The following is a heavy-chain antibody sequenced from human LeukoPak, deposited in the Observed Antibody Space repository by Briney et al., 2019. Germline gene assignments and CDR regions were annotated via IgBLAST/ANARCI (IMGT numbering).Heavy chain of an antibody. V-gene: IGHV3-23*01. D-gene: IGHD3-9*01. CDR1: GFTFSISA. J-gene: IGHJ4*02. Sequence: GGSQRLSCAASGFTFSISAMSWVRQAPGKGLEWVSGISDSGGSTFYADSVKGRFTISRDNSKNILYLQMNSLRADDTAVYYCAKVSESNYDILTGYYTPYYFDYWGQGTLVTVSS. CDR3: AKVSESNYDILTGYYTPYYFDY. CDR2: ISDSGGST.